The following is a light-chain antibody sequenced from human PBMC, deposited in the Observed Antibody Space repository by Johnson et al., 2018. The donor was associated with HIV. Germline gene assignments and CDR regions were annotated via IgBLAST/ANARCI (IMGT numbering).Light chain of an antibody. V-gene: IGLV1-51*01. CDR3: GTWDSSLSAGGG. Sequence: QFVLTQPPSVSAAPGQTVSISCSGSSSNVGSSFVSWYRQVPGTAPKLLIYDNNKRPSGIPGRFSGSKSGPSATLGITGLQTGDEADYYCGTWDSSLSAGGGFGTGTKVTVL. J-gene: IGLJ1*01. CDR2: DNN. CDR1: SSNVGSSF.